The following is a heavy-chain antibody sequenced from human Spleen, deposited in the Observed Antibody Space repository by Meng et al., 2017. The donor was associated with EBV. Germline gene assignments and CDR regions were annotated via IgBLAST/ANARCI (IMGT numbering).Heavy chain of an antibody. J-gene: IGHJ5*02. CDR3: AREDNSSFDP. V-gene: IGHV4-39*07. CDR2: INFGGRI. D-gene: IGHD6-13*01. CDR1: GDSISGSTYY. Sequence: QLQLEGSGPGLVKPSETLSLTCSVSGDSISGSTYYWDWIRQPPGKGLEWIASINFGGRIYYNPSLKSRVTISVDTSKNQFSLKLRSVTAADTAAYYCAREDNSSFDPWGQGTLVTVSS.